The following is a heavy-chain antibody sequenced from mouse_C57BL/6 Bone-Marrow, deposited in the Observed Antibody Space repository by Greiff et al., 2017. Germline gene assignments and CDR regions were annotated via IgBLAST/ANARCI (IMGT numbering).Heavy chain of an antibody. CDR3: LRGRGYMDY. J-gene: IGHJ4*01. D-gene: IGHD1-1*01. CDR2: IDPETGGT. Sequence: VKLMESGAELVRPGASVTLSCKASGYTFTDYEMHWVQQTPVHGLEWIGAIDPETGGTAYNQKFKGKAILTADKSSSTAYMELRSLTSEDSAVYYCLRGRGYMDYWGQGTSVTVSS. CDR1: GYTFTDYE. V-gene: IGHV1-15*01.